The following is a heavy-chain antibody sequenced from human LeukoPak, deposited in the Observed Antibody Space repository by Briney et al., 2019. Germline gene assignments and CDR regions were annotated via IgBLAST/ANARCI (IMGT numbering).Heavy chain of an antibody. CDR3: GRSPYYYYYMDV. J-gene: IGHJ6*03. CDR1: GFTFSSYA. V-gene: IGHV3-30*04. Sequence: PGGSLRLSCAASGFTFSSYAMHWVRQAPGKGLEWGAVISYDGSNKYYADSVKGRFTISRDNSKNTLYLQMNSLRAEDTAVYYCGRSPYYYYYMDVWGKGTTVTVSS. CDR2: ISYDGSNK. D-gene: IGHD1-26*01.